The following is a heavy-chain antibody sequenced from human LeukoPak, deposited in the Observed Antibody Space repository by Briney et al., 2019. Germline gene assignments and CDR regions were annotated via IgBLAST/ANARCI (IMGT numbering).Heavy chain of an antibody. CDR3: ARRNYYDSSGTDY. J-gene: IGHJ4*02. V-gene: IGHV4-39*01. CDR1: GGSISSSSYY. D-gene: IGHD3-22*01. Sequence: SETLSLTCTVSGGSISSSSYYWGWIRQPPGKGLEWIGSIYYSGSTYYNPSLKSRVTISVDTSKNQFSLKLSSVTAADTAVYYCARRNYYDSSGTDYWGQGTLVTVPS. CDR2: IYYSGST.